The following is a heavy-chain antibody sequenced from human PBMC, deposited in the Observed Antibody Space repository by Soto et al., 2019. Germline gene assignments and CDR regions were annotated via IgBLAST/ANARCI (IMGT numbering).Heavy chain of an antibody. V-gene: IGHV4-34*01. CDR2: INHSGST. D-gene: IGHD2-2*01. CDR3: ARGRSRYCSSTSCLGTWFDP. J-gene: IGHJ5*02. CDR1: GGSFSGYY. Sequence: SETLSLTCAVYGGSFSGYYWSWIRQPPGKGLEWIGEINHSGSTNYNPSLKSRVTISVDTSKDQFSLKLSSVTAADTAVYYCARGRSRYCSSTSCLGTWFDPWGQGTLVTVSS.